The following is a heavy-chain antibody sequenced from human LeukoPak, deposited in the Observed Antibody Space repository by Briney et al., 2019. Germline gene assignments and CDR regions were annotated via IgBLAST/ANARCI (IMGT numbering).Heavy chain of an antibody. CDR1: GGSISSGSYY. Sequence: SETLSLTCTVSGGSISSGSYYWSWIRQPAGKGLEWIGRIYTSGSTNYNPSLKSRVTISVDTSKNQFPLKLSSVTAADTAVYYCARILRTSGVWGKGTTVTVSS. D-gene: IGHD3-3*01. CDR3: ARILRTSGV. J-gene: IGHJ6*04. CDR2: IYTSGST. V-gene: IGHV4-61*02.